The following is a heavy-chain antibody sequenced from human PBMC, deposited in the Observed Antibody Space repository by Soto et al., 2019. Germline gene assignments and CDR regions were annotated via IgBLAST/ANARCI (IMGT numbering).Heavy chain of an antibody. CDR1: GGSVSSGSYY. Sequence: PSETLSLTCTVSGGSVSSGSYYWSWIRQPPGKGLEWIGYIYYSGSTNYNPSLKSRVTISVDTSKNQFSLKLSSVTAADTAVYYCARVVEMATNIDYWGQGTLVTVSS. D-gene: IGHD5-12*01. J-gene: IGHJ4*02. CDR2: IYYSGST. CDR3: ARVVEMATNIDY. V-gene: IGHV4-61*01.